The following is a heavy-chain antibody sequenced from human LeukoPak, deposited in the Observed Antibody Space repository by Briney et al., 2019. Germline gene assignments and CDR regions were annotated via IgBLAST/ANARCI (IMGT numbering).Heavy chain of an antibody. Sequence: GGSLRLSCAASGFTFGNYWMTWVRQAPGKGLEWVANIKPDGSEEYYVDSVKGRFTISRDNARTLLYLQMAGLRAEDTAIYYCAISTVSAAGDSWGQGTLVTVSS. D-gene: IGHD6-13*01. J-gene: IGHJ4*02. CDR2: IKPDGSEE. CDR3: AISTVSAAGDS. CDR1: GFTFGNYW. V-gene: IGHV3-7*01.